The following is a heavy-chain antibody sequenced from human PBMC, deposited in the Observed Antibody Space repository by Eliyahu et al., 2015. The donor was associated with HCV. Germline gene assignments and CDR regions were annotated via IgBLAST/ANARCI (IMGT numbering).Heavy chain of an antibody. V-gene: IGHV1-46*01. Sequence: VQLVQSGAXLAKPGASVKIXCTASGYRPSDYYINWIREAPGQGLEWMGMVNPVEGSTHYAPKFRGKVSXTRDTWTSMVHLEVTSLTVEDTAVYYCARLVTNHQFFEGDYFDHWGQGSLVTVSS. D-gene: IGHD3-3*01. CDR3: ARLVTNHQFFEGDYFDH. J-gene: IGHJ4*02. CDR1: GYRPSDYY. CDR2: VNPVEGST.